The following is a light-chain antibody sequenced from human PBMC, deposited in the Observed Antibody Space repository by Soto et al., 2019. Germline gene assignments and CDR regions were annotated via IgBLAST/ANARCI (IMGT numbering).Light chain of an antibody. CDR1: QSVSSY. CDR3: QQRSNWPLT. V-gene: IGKV3-11*01. J-gene: IGKJ4*01. Sequence: EIVLTQSPATLSLSPGERATLSCRASQSVSSYLAWYQQKPGQAPRLLIYDASNRATGIPARFSGSGSGTDFTLPIIILEPEDFAVYYCQQRSNWPLTFGGGTKVEL. CDR2: DAS.